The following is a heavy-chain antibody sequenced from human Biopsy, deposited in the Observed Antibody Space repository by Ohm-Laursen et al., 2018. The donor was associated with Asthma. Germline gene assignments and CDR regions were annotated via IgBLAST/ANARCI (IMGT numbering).Heavy chain of an antibody. CDR3: ARGYSGSDRIVYYYSGLEV. CDR2: LILVLGTP. CDR1: GDSFSNYA. Sequence: SRKVSGDSFSNYAIGWARQAPGQGLGWMGGLILVLGTPDHAQMFEGRVTITADESTSTAYMEMSSLSPEDTAVYYCARGYSGSDRIVYYYSGLEVWGQGTTVTVSS. J-gene: IGHJ6*02. D-gene: IGHD5-12*01. V-gene: IGHV1-69*01.